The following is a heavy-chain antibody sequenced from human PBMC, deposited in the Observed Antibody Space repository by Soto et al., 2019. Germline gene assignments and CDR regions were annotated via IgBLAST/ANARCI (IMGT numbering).Heavy chain of an antibody. V-gene: IGHV4-59*01. D-gene: IGHD2-15*01. CDR3: ARERGLLGYCSGGSCSQNDAFDI. Sequence: SETLSLTCTVSGGSISSYYWSWIRQPPGKGLEWIGYIYYSGSTNYNPSLKSRVTISVDTSKNQFSLKLSSVTAADTAVYYCARERGLLGYCSGGSCSQNDAFDIWGQGTMVTVSS. J-gene: IGHJ3*02. CDR2: IYYSGST. CDR1: GGSISSYY.